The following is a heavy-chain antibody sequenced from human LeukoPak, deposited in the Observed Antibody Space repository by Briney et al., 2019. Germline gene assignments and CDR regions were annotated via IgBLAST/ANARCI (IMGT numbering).Heavy chain of an antibody. CDR3: ARSPTVTTSAFDI. CDR1: GGSIDTGGYY. CDR2: IYYTGGT. J-gene: IGHJ3*02. D-gene: IGHD4-17*01. V-gene: IGHV4-31*03. Sequence: SETLSLTCIVSGGSIDTGGYYWTWIRHHPGKGLEWIGYIYYTGGTYYNPSLKSRVTISLDTSKNQFSLKLTSVTAADTAVYYCARSPTVTTSAFDIWGQGTMVTVSS.